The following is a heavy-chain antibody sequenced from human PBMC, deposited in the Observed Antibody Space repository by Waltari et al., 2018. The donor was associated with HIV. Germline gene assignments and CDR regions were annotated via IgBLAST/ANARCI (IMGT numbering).Heavy chain of an antibody. CDR1: GFSFISSW. J-gene: IGHJ4*02. CDR2: INIDGSST. D-gene: IGHD3-9*01. V-gene: IGHV3-74*01. Sequence: EVHLVESGGGLVQPGGSLRLSCAASGFSFISSWVHWVRQAPGKGLVWVSRINIDGSSTAYADSVRGRFTVSRDNAKNTLYLQMNSLRTDDSAVYYCAKDFDSPSGYWGQGTLVTVSS. CDR3: AKDFDSPSGY.